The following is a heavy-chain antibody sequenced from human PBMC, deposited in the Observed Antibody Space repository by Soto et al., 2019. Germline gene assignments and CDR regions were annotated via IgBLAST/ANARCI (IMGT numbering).Heavy chain of an antibody. CDR2: IIPIFGTA. V-gene: IGHV1-69*12. J-gene: IGHJ6*02. CDR1: GGTFSSYA. D-gene: IGHD3-10*01. CDR3: ERGRRITMVRGVRPAYYYGMDV. Sequence: QVQLVQSGAEVKKPGSSVKVSCKASGGTFSSYAISWVRQAPGQGLEWMGGIIPIFGTANYAQKFQGRVTITADESTSTAYMELRSLRSEDTAVYYCERGRRITMVRGVRPAYYYGMDVWGQGTTVTVSS.